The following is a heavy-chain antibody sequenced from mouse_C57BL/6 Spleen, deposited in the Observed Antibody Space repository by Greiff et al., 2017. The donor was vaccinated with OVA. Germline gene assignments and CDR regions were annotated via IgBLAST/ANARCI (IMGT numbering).Heavy chain of an antibody. Sequence: VQLQQPGAELVKPGASVKLSCKASGYTFTSYWMHWVKQRPGQGLEWIGMIHPNSGSTNYNEKFKSKATLTVDKSSSTAYMQLSSLTSEDSAVYYCARERDYYGSERAMDYWGQGTSVTVSS. D-gene: IGHD1-1*01. CDR1: GYTFTSYW. V-gene: IGHV1-64*01. CDR2: IHPNSGST. J-gene: IGHJ4*01. CDR3: ARERDYYGSERAMDY.